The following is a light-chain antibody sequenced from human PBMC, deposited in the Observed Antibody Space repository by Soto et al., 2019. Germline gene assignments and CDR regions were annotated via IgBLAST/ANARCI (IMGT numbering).Light chain of an antibody. CDR3: CSFAGGYTFV. V-gene: IGLV2-11*01. CDR2: DFI. J-gene: IGLJ1*01. Sequence: QSALTQPRSVSGSPGQSVTISCTGTSSDVGRYNSVSWYQQVPGKVPRLMMYDFIKRPSGVPDRFSGSKSANTASLTISGLQAEDEAEYFCCSFAGGYTFVFGPGTKLTVL. CDR1: SSDVGRYNS.